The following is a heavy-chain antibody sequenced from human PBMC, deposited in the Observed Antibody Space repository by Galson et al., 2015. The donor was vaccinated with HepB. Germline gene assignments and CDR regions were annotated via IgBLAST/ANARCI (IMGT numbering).Heavy chain of an antibody. J-gene: IGHJ4*02. Sequence: SLRLSCAASGFTFNNFAMSWVRQAPGKGLEWVSALSGSGDYTSYADSVKGRFTISRDNSKNTLFLQMSSLRAEDTAIYYCAKARSQWLRPYYFDYWGQGTLVTVSS. D-gene: IGHD6-19*01. CDR2: LSGSGDYT. CDR1: GFTFNNFA. V-gene: IGHV3-23*01. CDR3: AKARSQWLRPYYFDY.